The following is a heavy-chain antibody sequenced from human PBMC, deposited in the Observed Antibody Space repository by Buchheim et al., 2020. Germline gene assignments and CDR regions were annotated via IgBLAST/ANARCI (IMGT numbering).Heavy chain of an antibody. V-gene: IGHV3-48*02. CDR1: AFTFSSYS. CDR3: ARDLCSSTSCSTDLIGWFDP. CDR2: ISSSSSTI. D-gene: IGHD2-2*01. J-gene: IGHJ5*02. Sequence: EVQLVESGGGLVQPGGSLRLSCAASAFTFSSYSMNWVRQAPGKGLEWVSYISSSSSTIYYADSVKGRFTISRDNAKNSLYLQMNSLRDEDTAVYYCARDLCSSTSCSTDLIGWFDPWGQGTL.